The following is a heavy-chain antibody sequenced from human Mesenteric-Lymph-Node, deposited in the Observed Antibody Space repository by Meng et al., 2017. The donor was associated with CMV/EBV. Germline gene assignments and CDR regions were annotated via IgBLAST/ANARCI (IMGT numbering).Heavy chain of an antibody. J-gene: IGHJ6*02. CDR2: IKQDGSEK. D-gene: IGHD3-22*01. Sequence: GGSLRLSCAASGFTFSSYWMNWVHQAPGKGLEWVANIKQDGSEKYYVDSVKGRFTTSRDNAKNSLYLQMNSLRAEDTAVYYCARDLDSSGYYNYYYYYGMDVWGQGTTVTVSS. V-gene: IGHV3-7*01. CDR1: GFTFSSYW. CDR3: ARDLDSSGYYNYYYYYGMDV.